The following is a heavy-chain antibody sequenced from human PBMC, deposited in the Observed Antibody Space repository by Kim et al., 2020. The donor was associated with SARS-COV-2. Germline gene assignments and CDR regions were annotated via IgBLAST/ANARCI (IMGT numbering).Heavy chain of an antibody. CDR2: INPNSGGT. Sequence: ASVKVSCKASGYTFTGYYMHWVRQAPGQGLEWMGWINPNSGGTNYAQKFQGRVTMTRDTSISTAYMELSRLRSDDTAVYYCARGGFGVVILSWFDPWGQGTLVTVSS. D-gene: IGHD3-3*01. CDR1: GYTFTGYY. CDR3: ARGGFGVVILSWFDP. J-gene: IGHJ5*02. V-gene: IGHV1-2*02.